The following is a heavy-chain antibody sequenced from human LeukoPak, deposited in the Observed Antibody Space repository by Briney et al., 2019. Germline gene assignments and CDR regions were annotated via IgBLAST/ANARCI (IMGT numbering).Heavy chain of an antibody. CDR2: IYYSGST. D-gene: IGHD4-17*01. V-gene: IGHV4-59*08. CDR1: GSSMISYH. Sequence: PSETLSLTCTVSGSSMISYHWSWFRQPPGTGLEWIGYIYYSGSTDYNPSLKSRVTISVDTSKNQFSLKLSSVTAADTAVYYCARHDDYGRAFDIWGQGTMVTVSS. CDR3: ARHDDYGRAFDI. J-gene: IGHJ3*02.